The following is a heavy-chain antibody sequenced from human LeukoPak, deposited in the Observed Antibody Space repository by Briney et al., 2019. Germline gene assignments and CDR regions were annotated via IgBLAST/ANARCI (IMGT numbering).Heavy chain of an antibody. D-gene: IGHD5-12*01. CDR3: ATQGRGDSGYDYVYSYYYYYMDV. CDR2: IIPIFGTA. CDR1: GGTFSSYA. J-gene: IGHJ6*03. Sequence: SVKVSCKASGGTFSSYAISWVRQAPGQGLEWMGGIIPIFGTANYAQKFQGRVTITTDESTSTAYMELSSLRSEDTAVYYCATQGRGDSGYDYVYSYYYYYMDVWGKGTTVTVSS. V-gene: IGHV1-69*05.